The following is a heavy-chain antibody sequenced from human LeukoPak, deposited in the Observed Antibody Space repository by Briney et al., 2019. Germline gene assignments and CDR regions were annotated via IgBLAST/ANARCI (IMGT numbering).Heavy chain of an antibody. CDR3: AKDGDFWSGYPKGPYYMDV. Sequence: SGGSLRLSCAASGFTFSSYAMSWVRQAPGKGLEWVSAISGSGGSTYYADSVKGRFTISRDNSKNTLYLQMNSLRAEDTAVYYCAKDGDFWSGYPKGPYYMDVWGKGTTVTVSS. V-gene: IGHV3-23*01. J-gene: IGHJ6*03. CDR1: GFTFSSYA. CDR2: ISGSGGST. D-gene: IGHD3-3*01.